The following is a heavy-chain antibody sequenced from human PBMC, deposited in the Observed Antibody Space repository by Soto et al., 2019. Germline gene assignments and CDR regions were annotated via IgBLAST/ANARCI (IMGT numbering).Heavy chain of an antibody. D-gene: IGHD3-3*01. J-gene: IGHJ6*02. CDR3: ARQKYDFWSGYIVPNYYYGMDV. CDR1: GGSISSSSYY. Sequence: SSETLSLTCTVSGGSISSSSYYWGWIRQPPGKGLEWIGSIYYSGSTYYNPSLKSRVTISVDTSKNQFSLKLSSVTAADTAVYYCARQKYDFWSGYIVPNYYYGMDVWGQGTTVTVSS. CDR2: IYYSGST. V-gene: IGHV4-39*01.